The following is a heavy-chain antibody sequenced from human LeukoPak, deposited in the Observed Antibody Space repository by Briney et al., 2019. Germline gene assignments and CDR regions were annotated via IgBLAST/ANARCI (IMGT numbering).Heavy chain of an antibody. J-gene: IGHJ4*02. CDR2: ISRNGAVT. V-gene: IGHV3-43*01. CDR3: AKDRGRWLQFGGSDY. Sequence: PGGSLRLSCAASGLIFDDYTMHWVRQAPGKGLEWVSLISRNGAVTKYADSVRGRFTVSRDNSKNSLYLQMNSLRTEDTALYYCAKDRGRWLQFGGSDYWGQGTLVTVSS. D-gene: IGHD5-24*01. CDR1: GLIFDDYT.